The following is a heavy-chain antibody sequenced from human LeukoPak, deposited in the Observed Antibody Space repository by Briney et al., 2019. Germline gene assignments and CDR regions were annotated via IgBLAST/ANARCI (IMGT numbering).Heavy chain of an antibody. V-gene: IGHV3-30*03. CDR1: GFTFSSYG. J-gene: IGHJ4*02. D-gene: IGHD6-19*01. Sequence: GGSLRLSCAASGFTFSSYGMHWVRQAPGKGLEWVAVISYDGSNKYYADSVKGRFTISRDNSKNTLYLQMNSLRAEDTAVYYCARGSQWLDSWFDCWGQGTLVTVSS. CDR2: ISYDGSNK. CDR3: ARGSQWLDSWFDC.